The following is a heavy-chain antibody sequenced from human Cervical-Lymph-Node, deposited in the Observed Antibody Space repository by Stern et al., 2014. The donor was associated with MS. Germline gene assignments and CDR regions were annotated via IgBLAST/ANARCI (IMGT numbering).Heavy chain of an antibody. D-gene: IGHD2-15*01. CDR2: IYSGGGT. Sequence: EVHLVESGGGLIQPGGSLRLSCAASGFTVRSNFMSWVRQAPGKGLEWVSVIYSGGGTLYADSVKGRFTISRDNSKNTVYLQMNSLRAEDTAVYFCARDLLGGCSGANCSLRDFWGQGTLVTVSS. CDR1: GFTVRSNF. J-gene: IGHJ4*02. CDR3: ARDLLGGCSGANCSLRDF. V-gene: IGHV3-53*01.